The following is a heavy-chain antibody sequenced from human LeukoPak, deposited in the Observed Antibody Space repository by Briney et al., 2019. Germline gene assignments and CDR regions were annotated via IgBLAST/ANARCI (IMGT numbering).Heavy chain of an antibody. CDR2: IYYSGST. CDR3: ARHLPSTTGRSYFDY. CDR1: GGSFSSGNYY. V-gene: IGHV4-61*01. D-gene: IGHD1-1*01. J-gene: IGHJ4*02. Sequence: SETLSLTCIVSGGSFSSGNYYWSWIRQPPGKGLEWIGYIYYSGSTNYNPSLKSRVTISVDTSKNQFSLKLSSVTAADTAVYYCARHLPSTTGRSYFDYWGQGTLVTVSS.